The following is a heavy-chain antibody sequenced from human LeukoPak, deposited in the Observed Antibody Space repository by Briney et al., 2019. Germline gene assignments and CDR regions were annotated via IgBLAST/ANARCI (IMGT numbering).Heavy chain of an antibody. Sequence: PSETLSLTCAVYGGSFSGYYWSWIRQPPGKGLEWIGEINHSGSTNYNPSLKSRVTISVDTSKNQFSLKLSSVTAADTAVYYCARVVYSSGWTFDYWGQGTLVTVSS. J-gene: IGHJ4*02. CDR2: INHSGST. D-gene: IGHD6-19*01. CDR3: ARVVYSSGWTFDY. CDR1: GGSFSGYY. V-gene: IGHV4-34*01.